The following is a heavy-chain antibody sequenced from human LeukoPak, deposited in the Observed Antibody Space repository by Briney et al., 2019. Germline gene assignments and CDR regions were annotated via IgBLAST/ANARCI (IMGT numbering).Heavy chain of an antibody. Sequence: ESGPALVKPTQTLTLTCTFSGFSLSTSGMCVSWIREPPAKALEWLARIDWDDDKYYNTSLKTRLTISKDTSKNQVVLTMTNMDPVDTATYYCARMAVTTSGYYYYGMDVWGQGTTVTVSS. J-gene: IGHJ6*02. V-gene: IGHV2-70*11. CDR2: IDWDDDK. CDR3: ARMAVTTSGYYYYGMDV. D-gene: IGHD4-17*01. CDR1: GFSLSTSGMC.